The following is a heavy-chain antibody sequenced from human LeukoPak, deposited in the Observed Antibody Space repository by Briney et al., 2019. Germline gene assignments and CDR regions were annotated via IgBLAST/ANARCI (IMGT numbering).Heavy chain of an antibody. CDR3: ARDFIPQQLDNDAFDI. V-gene: IGHV1-69*13. J-gene: IGHJ3*02. CDR1: GGTFSSYA. D-gene: IGHD6-13*01. Sequence: SVKVSCKASGGTFSSYAISGVRQAPGQGGEGMGGSIPIFGTANYVQKFQGSVTITADESTTTAYMELSSLRSEDTAVYYCARDFIPQQLDNDAFDIWGQGPMVTVSS. CDR2: SIPIFGTA.